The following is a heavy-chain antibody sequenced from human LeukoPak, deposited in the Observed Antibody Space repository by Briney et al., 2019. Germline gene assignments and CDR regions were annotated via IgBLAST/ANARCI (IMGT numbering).Heavy chain of an antibody. CDR3: ARQGYDSGYDY. CDR2: ISGSGGST. CDR1: GFTFSSYA. J-gene: IGHJ4*01. Sequence: GGSLRLSCAASGFTFSSYAMSWVRQAPGKGLGWVSAISGSGGSTYYADSVKGRFTISRDNSKNTLYLQMNSLRADDTAVYYCARQGYDSGYDYWGHGTMVTVSS. D-gene: IGHD5-12*01. V-gene: IGHV3-23*01.